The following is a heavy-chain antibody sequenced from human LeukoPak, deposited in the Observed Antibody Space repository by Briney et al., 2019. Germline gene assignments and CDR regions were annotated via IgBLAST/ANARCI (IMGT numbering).Heavy chain of an antibody. D-gene: IGHD6-19*01. CDR3: ARESIRKQWLAY. CDR2: ISYDGSNK. Sequence: PGRSLRLSCAASGSTFISYAMHWVRQAPGKGLECVAVISYDGSNKYYADSVKGRFTISRDNSKNTLYLQMNSLRAEDTAVYYCARESIRKQWLAYWGQGTLVTVSS. J-gene: IGHJ4*02. V-gene: IGHV3-30*04. CDR1: GSTFISYA.